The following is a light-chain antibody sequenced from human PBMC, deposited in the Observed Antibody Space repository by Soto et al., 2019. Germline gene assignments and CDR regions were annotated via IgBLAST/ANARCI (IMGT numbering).Light chain of an antibody. J-gene: IGKJ1*01. CDR1: HNIIRY. V-gene: IGKV1-5*01. CDR3: QQYDSYSEA. CDR2: DAS. Sequence: MTPSPFTLAASVGASVTLTCGASHNIIRYLAWYQQKPGKAPNLLIYDASSLESGVPSRFSGSGSGTEFTLTISSLQPDDFATYYCQQYDSYSEAFGQGTKVDI.